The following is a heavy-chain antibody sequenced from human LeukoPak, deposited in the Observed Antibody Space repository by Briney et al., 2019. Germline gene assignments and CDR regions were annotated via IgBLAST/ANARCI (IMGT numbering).Heavy chain of an antibody. CDR3: AREWGLESSGYYYAY. CDR1: GGTFSSYA. Sequence: ASVKVSCKASGGTFSSYAISWVRQAPGQGLEWMGGIIPIFGTANYAQKFQGRVSITADGSTSTAFMELSSLRSEDTAVYYCAREWGLESSGYYYAYWGQGTLVTVSS. D-gene: IGHD3-22*01. V-gene: IGHV1-69*13. J-gene: IGHJ4*02. CDR2: IIPIFGTA.